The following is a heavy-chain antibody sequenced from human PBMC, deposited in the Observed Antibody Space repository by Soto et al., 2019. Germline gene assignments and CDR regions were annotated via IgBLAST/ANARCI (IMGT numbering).Heavy chain of an antibody. CDR1: GFTFSSYA. V-gene: IGHV3-23*01. CDR2: ISGSGLST. Sequence: GALRLSCAASGFTFSSYAMSWVRQAPGKGLEWVSVISGSGLSTYYADSVKGRFTISRDNSKNTLYLQMNSLRADDTAVYYCAKDGGSGSVRINYYYYGLDVWRQGTTVTVSS. CDR3: AKDGGSGSVRINYYYYGLDV. D-gene: IGHD3-3*01. J-gene: IGHJ6*02.